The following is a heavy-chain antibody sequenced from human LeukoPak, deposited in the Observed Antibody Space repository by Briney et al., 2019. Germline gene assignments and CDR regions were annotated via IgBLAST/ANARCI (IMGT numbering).Heavy chain of an antibody. CDR2: ISSSGSTI. J-gene: IGHJ4*02. D-gene: IGHD5-24*01. CDR3: AVATIKDYFDY. V-gene: IGHV3-48*03. Sequence: PGGSLRLSCAASGFTFSSYEMNWVRQAPGKGLVWVSYISSSGSTIYYADSVKGRFTISRDNAKNSLYLQMNSLRAEDTAVYYCAVATIKDYFDYWGQGTLVTVSS. CDR1: GFTFSSYE.